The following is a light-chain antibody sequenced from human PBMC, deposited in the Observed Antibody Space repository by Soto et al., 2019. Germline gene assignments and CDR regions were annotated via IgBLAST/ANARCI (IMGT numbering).Light chain of an antibody. CDR1: QSVSSN. V-gene: IGKV3-15*01. J-gene: IGKJ1*01. CDR3: QQYNNWTPWT. CDR2: GAS. Sequence: EIVMTQSPATLSVSPGERATLSCRASQSVSSNLAWYQQKPGQAPRLLIYGASTRATGIPARFSGSGSGTEFTLTNSNLQSEDFAVYYCQQYNNWTPWTFGQGTKVEI.